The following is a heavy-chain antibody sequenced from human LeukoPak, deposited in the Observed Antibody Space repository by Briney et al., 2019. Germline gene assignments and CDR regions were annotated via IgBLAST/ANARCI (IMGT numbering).Heavy chain of an antibody. Sequence: GRSLRLSCAASGFTFSNYGMHWVRQAPGKGLEWVAVIWYGENNKYYTDSVKGRFTISRDNSKNTLYLQMNSLRAEDTAVYYCARDYDVGYSSGWYRYWGQGTLVTVSS. CDR3: ARDYDVGYSSGWYRY. D-gene: IGHD6-19*01. J-gene: IGHJ4*02. CDR2: IWYGENNK. V-gene: IGHV3-33*08. CDR1: GFTFSNYG.